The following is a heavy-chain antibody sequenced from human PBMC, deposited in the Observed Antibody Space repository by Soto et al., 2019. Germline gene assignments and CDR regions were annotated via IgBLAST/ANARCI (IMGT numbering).Heavy chain of an antibody. CDR3: ARDYGTYYYDSSGEYQGYFQH. D-gene: IGHD3-22*01. Sequence: GGSLRLSCAASGFTFSSYAMHWVRQAPGKGLEWVAVISYDGSNKYYADFVKGRFTISRDNSKNTLYLQMNSLRAEDTAVYYCARDYGTYYYDSSGEYQGYFQHWGQGTLVTVSS. J-gene: IGHJ1*01. CDR1: GFTFSSYA. CDR2: ISYDGSNK. V-gene: IGHV3-30-3*01.